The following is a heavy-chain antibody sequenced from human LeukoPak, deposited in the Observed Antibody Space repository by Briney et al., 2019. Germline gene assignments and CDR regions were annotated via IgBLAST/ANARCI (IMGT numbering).Heavy chain of an antibody. CDR3: ARVAGVIHGNAFDI. CDR1: GFTFSSYS. CDR2: ISSSSSYI. Sequence: GGSLRLSCAASGFTFSSYSMNWVRQAPGKGLEWVSSISSSSSYIYYADSVKGRFTISRDNAKNSLYLQMNSLRAEDTAVYYCARVAGVIHGNAFDIWGQGTMVTVSS. V-gene: IGHV3-21*01. J-gene: IGHJ3*02. D-gene: IGHD3-10*01.